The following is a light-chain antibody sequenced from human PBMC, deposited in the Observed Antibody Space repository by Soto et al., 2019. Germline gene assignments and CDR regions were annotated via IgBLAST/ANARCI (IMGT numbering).Light chain of an antibody. J-gene: IGLJ3*02. CDR2: EVS. Sequence: QSVLTQPASVSGSPGQSIAISCTGXSSDIGAYNYVSWYQQHPGKAPKLMIYEVSNRPSGVSDRFSGSKSGNTASLTISGLQAEDEADYYCSSFATTSTLLFGGGTQLTVL. CDR3: SSFATTSTLL. V-gene: IGLV2-14*01. CDR1: SSDIGAYNY.